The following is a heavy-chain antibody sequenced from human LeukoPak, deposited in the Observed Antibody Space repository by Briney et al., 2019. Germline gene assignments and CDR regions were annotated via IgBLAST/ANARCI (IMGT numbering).Heavy chain of an antibody. J-gene: IGHJ6*03. CDR2: IYTSGST. Sequence: SETLSLTCTVSGGSISSYYWSWIRQPAGKGLEWIGRIYTSGSTNYNPSLKSRVTMSVDTSRNQFSLKLSSVTAADTAVYYCARERVEETYYYYMDVWGKGTTVTVSS. CDR1: GGSISSYY. V-gene: IGHV4-4*07. CDR3: ARERVEETYYYYMDV.